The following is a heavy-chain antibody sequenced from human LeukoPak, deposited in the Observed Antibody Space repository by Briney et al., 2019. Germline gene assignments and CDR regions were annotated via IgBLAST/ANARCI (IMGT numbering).Heavy chain of an antibody. Sequence: PSETLSLTCAVYGGSFSGYYWSWIRQPPGKGLEWIGEINHSGSTNYNPSLKSRVTIPVDTSTNQFSLKLSSVTAADTAVYYCARRPTRYSSSYEATDYWGQGTLVTVSS. V-gene: IGHV4-34*01. CDR1: GGSFSGYY. CDR2: INHSGST. CDR3: ARRPTRYSSSYEATDY. J-gene: IGHJ4*02. D-gene: IGHD6-6*01.